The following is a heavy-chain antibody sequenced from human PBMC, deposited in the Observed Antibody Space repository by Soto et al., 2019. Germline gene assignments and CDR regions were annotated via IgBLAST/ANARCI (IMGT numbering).Heavy chain of an antibody. D-gene: IGHD5-12*01. CDR2: IYYSGST. J-gene: IGHJ4*02. Sequence: SETLSLTCTVSGGSIISGAYYWGWIRQFPGKGLEWIGYIYYSGSTYYNPSLKSRLTISVDTSKNQFSLKLSSVTAADTAVYYCARDKDGYNLLEYWGQGTLVTVSS. V-gene: IGHV4-31*03. CDR1: GGSIISGAYY. CDR3: ARDKDGYNLLEY.